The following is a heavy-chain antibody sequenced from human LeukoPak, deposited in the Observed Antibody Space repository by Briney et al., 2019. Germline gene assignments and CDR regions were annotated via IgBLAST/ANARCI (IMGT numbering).Heavy chain of an antibody. J-gene: IGHJ4*02. CDR1: GFTFLRHG. CDR3: ARDEPGFGELLVH. V-gene: IGHV3-7*01. Sequence: GGSQTLSCAASGFTFLRHGMTWFRQAPGKGLEWVANIREDGGHISYGDSVKGRFTISRDNTKNPLHLQMNSLRAEDTAVYYCARDEPGFGELLVHWGEGSLVTVSS. D-gene: IGHD3-10*01. CDR2: IREDGGHI.